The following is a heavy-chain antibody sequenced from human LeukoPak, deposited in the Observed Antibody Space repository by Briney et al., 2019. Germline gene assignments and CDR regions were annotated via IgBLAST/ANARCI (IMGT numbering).Heavy chain of an antibody. CDR2: ISGSGSST. V-gene: IGHV3-23*01. J-gene: IGHJ4*02. CDR1: GFTFSSYA. D-gene: IGHD1-26*01. CDR3: AKVSGSYYGDY. Sequence: GGSLRLSCAASGFTFSSYAMSWVRQAPGKGLEWVSGISGSGSSTYNADSVKGRFTISRDNSKDTLHLQMNSLRAEDTAVYYCAKVSGSYYGDYWAQGTLVTVSS.